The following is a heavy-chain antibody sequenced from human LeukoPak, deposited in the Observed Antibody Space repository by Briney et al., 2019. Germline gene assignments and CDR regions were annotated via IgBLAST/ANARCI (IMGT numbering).Heavy chain of an antibody. CDR2: ISAYNGNT. J-gene: IGHJ6*03. V-gene: IGHV1-18*01. CDR1: GYTFTSYG. Sequence: ASVKVSCKASGYTFTSYGISWVRQAPGQGLEWMGWISAYNGNTNYAQKLQGRVTMTTDTSTSTAYMELRSLRSDDTAVYYCARDLSLNYEYYYYYMDVWGKGITVTVSS. CDR3: ARDLSLNYEYYYYYMDV. D-gene: IGHD4-11*01.